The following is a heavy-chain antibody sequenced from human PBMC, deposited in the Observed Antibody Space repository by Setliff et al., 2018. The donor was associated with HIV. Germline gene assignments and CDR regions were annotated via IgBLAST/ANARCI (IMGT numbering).Heavy chain of an antibody. J-gene: IGHJ3*02. CDR2: ISTYNGNT. V-gene: IGHV1-18*01. Sequence: ASVKVSCKASGYTFTSYGISWVRQAPGQGLEWMGWISTYNGNTNYAQKLQGRVTMTTDTSTSTAYMELRSLRSDDTAVYYCAREKGVATIGRDAFDIWGQGTMVTVSS. D-gene: IGHD5-12*01. CDR1: GYTFTSYG. CDR3: AREKGVATIGRDAFDI.